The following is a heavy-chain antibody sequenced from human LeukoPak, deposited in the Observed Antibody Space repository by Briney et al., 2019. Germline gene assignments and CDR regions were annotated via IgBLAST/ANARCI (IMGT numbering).Heavy chain of an antibody. Sequence: GASVKVSCKASGYTFTGYYMHWVRQAPGQGLEWMGWINPNSGGTNYAQKFQGRVTMTRDTSISTAYMELSRLRSDDTAAYYCARDYQLVRGNDYWGQGTLVTVSS. D-gene: IGHD6-6*01. CDR3: ARDYQLVRGNDY. J-gene: IGHJ4*02. V-gene: IGHV1-2*02. CDR2: INPNSGGT. CDR1: GYTFTGYY.